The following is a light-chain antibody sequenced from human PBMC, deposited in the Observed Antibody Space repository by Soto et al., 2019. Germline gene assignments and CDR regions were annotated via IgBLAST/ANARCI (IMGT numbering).Light chain of an antibody. Sequence: QSVLTQPPSASGTPGQRVTISCXGSSXXIGSNYVYWYQQLPGTAPKLLIYRNNQRPSGVPDRFSGSKSGTSASLAICGLRSEDEADYYCAAWDDSLSGYVFGTGTKLTVL. CDR2: RNN. J-gene: IGLJ1*01. CDR1: SXXIGSNY. V-gene: IGLV1-47*01. CDR3: AAWDDSLSGYV.